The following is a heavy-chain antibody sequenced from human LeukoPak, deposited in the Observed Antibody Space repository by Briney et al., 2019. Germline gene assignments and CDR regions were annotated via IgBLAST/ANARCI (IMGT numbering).Heavy chain of an antibody. CDR1: GYSFSSYG. CDR3: ARRHSGNYYFDY. J-gene: IGHJ4*02. CDR2: ISTYNGNT. Sequence: ASVKVSCKASGYSFSSYGINWVRQAPGQGLERMGWISTYNGNTNYVQKLQGRVTMTTDTSTSTAYMELRGLKSDDTATYYCARRHSGNYYFDYWGQGTLVTVSS. V-gene: IGHV1-18*01. D-gene: IGHD1-26*01.